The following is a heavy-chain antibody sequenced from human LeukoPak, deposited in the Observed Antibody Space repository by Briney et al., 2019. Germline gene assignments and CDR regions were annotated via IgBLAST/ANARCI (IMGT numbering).Heavy chain of an antibody. V-gene: IGHV3-23*01. CDR2: ISGSGGST. J-gene: IGHJ4*02. Sequence: GGSLRLSCAASGFTFSSYSMNWVRQAPGKGLEWVSAISGSGGSTYYADSVKGRFTISRDNSKNTLYLQMNSLRAEDTAVYYCAKDTPYDFWSGYYGYFDYWGQGTLVTVSS. CDR3: AKDTPYDFWSGYYGYFDY. CDR1: GFTFSSYS. D-gene: IGHD3-3*01.